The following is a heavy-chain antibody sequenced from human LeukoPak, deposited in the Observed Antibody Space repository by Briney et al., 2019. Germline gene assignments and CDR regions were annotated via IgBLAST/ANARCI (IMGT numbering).Heavy chain of an antibody. CDR1: GFTFSNYV. Sequence: GGSLRLSCAASGFTFSNYVMSWVRQAPGKGLESVSCINTSGGSACYADSVKGRFTISRDNSKNTLYLQMNSLGVEDTAVYYCAALVRGPRSFDPWGQGTLLTVSS. CDR3: AALVRGPRSFDP. D-gene: IGHD3-10*02. CDR2: INTSGGSA. J-gene: IGHJ5*02. V-gene: IGHV3-23*01.